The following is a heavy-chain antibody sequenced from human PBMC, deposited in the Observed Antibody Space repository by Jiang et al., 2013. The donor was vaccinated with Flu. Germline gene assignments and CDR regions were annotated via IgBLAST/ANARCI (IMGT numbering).Heavy chain of an antibody. V-gene: IGHV4-4*07. CDR3: ARDTYYDFWSGYNWFDP. CDR2: IYTSGST. J-gene: IGHJ5*02. CDR1: GGSISSYY. D-gene: IGHD3-3*01. Sequence: GLVKPSETLSLTCAVSGGSISSYYWSWIRQPAGKGLEWIGRIYTSGSTNYNPSLKSRVTMPVDTSKNQFSPKLSSVTAADTAVYYCARDTYYDFWSGYNWFDPWGQGTLVTVSS.